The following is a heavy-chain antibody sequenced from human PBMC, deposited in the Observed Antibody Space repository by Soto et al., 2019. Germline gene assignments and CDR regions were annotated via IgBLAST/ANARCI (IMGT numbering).Heavy chain of an antibody. CDR1: GGTFSIYA. CDR3: AGGKIASSGYYFSWFDP. Sequence: SVKVSCKASGGTFSIYAISWVRQALGQGLEWMGGIIPIFGTANYAQKFQGRVTITADESTSTAYMELSSLRSEDTAVYYCAGGKIASSGYYFSWFDPWGQGTLVTVSS. D-gene: IGHD3-22*01. J-gene: IGHJ5*02. V-gene: IGHV1-69*13. CDR2: IIPIFGTA.